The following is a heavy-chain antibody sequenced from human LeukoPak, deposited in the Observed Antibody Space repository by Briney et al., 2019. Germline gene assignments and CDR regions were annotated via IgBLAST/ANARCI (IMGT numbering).Heavy chain of an antibody. CDR3: TRQRRSSGWPNDY. CDR1: GYSFTTYW. Sequence: GESLKISCQGSGYSFTTYWIAWVRQMPGKGLECMGIIYPGDSDTRYGPSFQGHVTITADKSISTAYLQWSSLRASDNAMYYCTRQRRSSGWPNDYWGQGTLVTVSS. CDR2: IYPGDSDT. J-gene: IGHJ4*02. D-gene: IGHD6-19*01. V-gene: IGHV5-51*01.